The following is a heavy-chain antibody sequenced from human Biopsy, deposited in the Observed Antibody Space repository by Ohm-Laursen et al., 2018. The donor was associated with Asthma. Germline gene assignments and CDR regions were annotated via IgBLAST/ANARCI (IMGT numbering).Heavy chain of an antibody. CDR1: GDSIDSGDYS. D-gene: IGHD2-21*02. CDR3: ARGWNCGGDCYSLDS. V-gene: IGHV4-30-2*06. CDR2: IYRNGDT. Sequence: SQTLSLTCAVSGDSIDSGDYSWTWIRQSPGGGLEWIGYIYRNGDTYYNPTLKNQVTISIDRSKNQFSLRLRSVTAADTAVYYCARGWNCGGDCYSLDSWGQGTLVTVSS. J-gene: IGHJ4*02.